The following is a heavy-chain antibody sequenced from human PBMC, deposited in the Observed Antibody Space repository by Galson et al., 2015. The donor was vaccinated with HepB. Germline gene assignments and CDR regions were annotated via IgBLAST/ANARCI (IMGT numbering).Heavy chain of an antibody. V-gene: IGHV1-69*13. D-gene: IGHD3-22*01. J-gene: IGHJ4*02. Sequence: SVKVSCKASGGTFSSYAISWVRQAPGQGLEWMGGIIPIFGTANYAQKFQGRVTITADESTSTAYMELSSLRSEDTAVYYCARDYDSSGYYPLGFDYWGQGTLVTVSS. CDR2: IIPIFGTA. CDR1: GGTFSSYA. CDR3: ARDYDSSGYYPLGFDY.